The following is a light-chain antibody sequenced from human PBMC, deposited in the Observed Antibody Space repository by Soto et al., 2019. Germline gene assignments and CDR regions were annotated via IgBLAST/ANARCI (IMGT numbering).Light chain of an antibody. Sequence: DIQMTQSPSSLSASVGDRVTITCRASQGINNYLAWLQQKPGKAPKSLIYDASYLQSGVPSKFSGSGSGTGFTLTFISLQPEDFACYYCHQYNIYPWTFGQGTKVEI. CDR1: QGINNY. CDR2: DAS. CDR3: HQYNIYPWT. J-gene: IGKJ1*01. V-gene: IGKV1-16*02.